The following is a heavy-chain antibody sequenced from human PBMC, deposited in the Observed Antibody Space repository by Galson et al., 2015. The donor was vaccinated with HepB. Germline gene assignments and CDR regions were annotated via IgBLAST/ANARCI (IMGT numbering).Heavy chain of an antibody. D-gene: IGHD3-10*01. J-gene: IGHJ6*02. V-gene: IGHV3-48*04. CDR3: ARDRQAFGGLNTHYYYYGMDV. CDR2: ISSSSSTI. CDR1: GFTFSSYS. Sequence: SLRLSCAASGFTFSSYSMNWVRQAPGKGLEWVSYISSSSSTIYYADSVKGRFTISRDNAKNSLYLQMNSLRAEDTAVYYCARDRQAFGGLNTHYYYYGMDVWGQGTTVTVSS.